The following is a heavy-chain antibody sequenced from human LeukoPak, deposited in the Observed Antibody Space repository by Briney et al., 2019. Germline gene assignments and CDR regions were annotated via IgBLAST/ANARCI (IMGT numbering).Heavy chain of an antibody. J-gene: IGHJ5*02. D-gene: IGHD2-15*01. CDR3: TRGPYCSGGSCFSLGEFDP. Sequence: GGSLRLSCAASGFTFNKYAMSWVRQAPGKGLEWVSSISGSGNNTYYADSAKGRITISRDNSKNTLYLQMNSLRAEDTAVYYCTRGPYCSGGSCFSLGEFDPWGQGTLVTVSS. CDR2: ISGSGNNT. V-gene: IGHV3-23*01. CDR1: GFTFNKYA.